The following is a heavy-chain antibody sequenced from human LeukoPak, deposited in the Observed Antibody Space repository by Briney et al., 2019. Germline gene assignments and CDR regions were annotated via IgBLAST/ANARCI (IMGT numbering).Heavy chain of an antibody. CDR3: ARDDYGDYVFDY. J-gene: IGHJ4*02. CDR1: SGSISSGGYY. V-gene: IGHV4-31*03. Sequence: SETLSLTCTVSSGSISSGGYYWSWLRQHPGKGLEWIGYIYYSGSTYYNPSLKSRVTISVDTSKNQFSLKLSSVTAADTAVYYCARDDYGDYVFDYWGQGTLVTVSS. D-gene: IGHD4-17*01. CDR2: IYYSGST.